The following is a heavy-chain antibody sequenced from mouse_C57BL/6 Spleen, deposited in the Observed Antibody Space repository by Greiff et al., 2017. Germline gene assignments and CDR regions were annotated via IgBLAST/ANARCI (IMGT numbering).Heavy chain of an antibody. CDR1: GFTFSDYG. D-gene: IGHD1-3*01. J-gene: IGHJ1*03. V-gene: IGHV5-17*01. Sequence: EVKLVESGGGLVKPGGSLKLSCAASGFTFSDYGMHWVRQAPEKGLEWVAYISSGSSTIYYADTVKGRFTISRDNAKNTLFLQMTSLRSEDTAMYYCAKPYNGGYLDVWGTGTTVTVSS. CDR3: AKPYNGGYLDV. CDR2: ISSGSSTI.